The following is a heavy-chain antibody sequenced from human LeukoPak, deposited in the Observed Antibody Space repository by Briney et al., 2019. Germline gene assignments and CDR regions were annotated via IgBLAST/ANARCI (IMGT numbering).Heavy chain of an antibody. D-gene: IGHD4-17*01. CDR3: ARGMVTTYYYYYYGMDV. J-gene: IGHJ6*02. CDR2: IYYRGST. Sequence: SETLSLTCTVSGGSISSGGYYWSWIRQHPGKGLEWIGYIYYRGSTYYNPSLKSRVTISVDTSKNQFSLKLSSVTAADTAVYYCARGMVTTYYYYYYGMDVWGQGTTVTVSS. V-gene: IGHV4-31*03. CDR1: GGSISSGGYY.